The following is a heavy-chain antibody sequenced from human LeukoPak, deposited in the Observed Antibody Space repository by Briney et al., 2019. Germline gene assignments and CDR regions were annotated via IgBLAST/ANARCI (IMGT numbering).Heavy chain of an antibody. J-gene: IGHJ4*02. CDR3: ARVLRFLEWLPADY. D-gene: IGHD3-3*01. CDR2: ISYDGSNK. Sequence: GRSLRLSCAASGFTFSSYAMHWVRQAPGKGLEWVAVISYDGSNKYYADSVKGRFTISRDNSKNTLYLQMNSLRAEDMAVYYCARVLRFLEWLPADYWGQGTLVTVSS. V-gene: IGHV3-30-3*01. CDR1: GFTFSSYA.